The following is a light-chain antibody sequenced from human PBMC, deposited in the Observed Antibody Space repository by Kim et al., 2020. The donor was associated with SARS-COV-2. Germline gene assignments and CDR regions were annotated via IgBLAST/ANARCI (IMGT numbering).Light chain of an antibody. CDR2: SVD. Sequence: QSVLTQPASVSGSPGQSITISCTGTSNDVGGSNFVSWYQQHPDKAPKLMIYSVDNRPSGVSNRFSGSKSGNTASLTISGLQPEDEADYYCSSYTVSTTVVFGGGTQLTVL. V-gene: IGLV2-14*03. CDR3: SSYTVSTTVV. CDR1: SNDVGGSNF. J-gene: IGLJ3*02.